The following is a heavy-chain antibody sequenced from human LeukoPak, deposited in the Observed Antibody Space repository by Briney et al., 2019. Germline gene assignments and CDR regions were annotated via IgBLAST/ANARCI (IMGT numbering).Heavy chain of an antibody. D-gene: IGHD4-17*01. J-gene: IGHJ4*02. CDR1: GFTFSSYA. CDR3: AKPPFNAVTTLTYFDY. V-gene: IGHV3-23*01. Sequence: GGSLRLSCAASGFTFSSYAMSWVRQAPGKGLEWVSDISGSGGSTCYADSVKGRFTISRDNSKNTLYLQMNSLRAEDTAVYYCAKPPFNAVTTLTYFDYWGQGTLVTVSS. CDR2: ISGSGGST.